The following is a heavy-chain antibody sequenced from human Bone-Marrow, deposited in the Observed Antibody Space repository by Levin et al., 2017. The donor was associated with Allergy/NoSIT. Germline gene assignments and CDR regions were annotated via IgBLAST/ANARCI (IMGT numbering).Heavy chain of an antibody. CDR1: GGSISGSF. V-gene: IGHV4-59*01. CDR2: IYYGGST. D-gene: IGHD6-19*01. J-gene: IGHJ4*02. Sequence: LSQTLSLTCTVSGGSISGSFWSWIRQPPGEGLEWIAYIYYGGSTSYNPSLKSRVTVSVDTSKNQFSLKLSSVTAADTAVYYCARVSGWSNNYDYWGQGTQVTVSS. CDR3: ARVSGWSNNYDY.